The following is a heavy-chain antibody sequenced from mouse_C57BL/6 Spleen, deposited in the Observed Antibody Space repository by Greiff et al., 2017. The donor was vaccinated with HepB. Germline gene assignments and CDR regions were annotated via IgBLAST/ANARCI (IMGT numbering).Heavy chain of an antibody. CDR2: IYPGDGDT. CDR1: GYAFSSSW. CDR3: ASLFITTVVPY. Sequence: LVESGPELVKPGASVKISCKASGYAFSSSWMNWVKQRPGKGLEWIGRIYPGDGDTNYNGKFKGKATLTADKSSSTAYMQLSSLTSEDSAVYFCASLFITTVVPYWGQGTLVTVSA. J-gene: IGHJ3*01. D-gene: IGHD1-1*01. V-gene: IGHV1-82*01.